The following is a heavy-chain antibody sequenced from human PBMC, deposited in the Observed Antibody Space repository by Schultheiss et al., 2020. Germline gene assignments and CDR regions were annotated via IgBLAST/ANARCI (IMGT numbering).Heavy chain of an antibody. CDR3: ARSSSSSGGGFDY. J-gene: IGHJ4*02. Sequence: GGSLRLSCAASGFTFSSYGMHWVRQAPGKGLEWVAVIWYDGSNKYYADSVKGRFTISRDNSKNTLYLQMNSLRAEDTAVYYCARSSSSSGGGFDYWGQGTLVTVSS. CDR2: IWYDGSNK. V-gene: IGHV3-33*08. D-gene: IGHD6-6*01. CDR1: GFTFSSYG.